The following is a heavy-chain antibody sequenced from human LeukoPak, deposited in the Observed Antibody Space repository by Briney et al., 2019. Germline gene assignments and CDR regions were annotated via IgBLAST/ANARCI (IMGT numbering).Heavy chain of an antibody. J-gene: IGHJ6*03. Sequence: TEYADSVKGRFTISRDNSKNTLFLEMSTLRAEDTAVYFCVRERGVSSGPFYHYYYMDVWGKGTTVTVSS. V-gene: IGHV3-53*01. CDR3: VRERGVSSGPFYHYYYMDV. CDR2: T. D-gene: IGHD2/OR15-2a*01.